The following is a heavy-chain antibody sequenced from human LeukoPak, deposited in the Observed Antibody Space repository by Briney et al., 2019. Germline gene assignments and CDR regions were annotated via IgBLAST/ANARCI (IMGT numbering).Heavy chain of an antibody. CDR2: ISSSSSYI. CDR3: ARFNGSGSSFDY. D-gene: IGHD3-10*01. Sequence: GGSLRLSCAASGFTFSSYSMNWVRQAPGKGLEWVSSISSSSSYIYYADSVKGRFTISRDNAKNSLYLQMNSLRAEDTAVHYCARFNGSGSSFDYWGQGTLVTVSS. CDR1: GFTFSSYS. J-gene: IGHJ4*02. V-gene: IGHV3-21*01.